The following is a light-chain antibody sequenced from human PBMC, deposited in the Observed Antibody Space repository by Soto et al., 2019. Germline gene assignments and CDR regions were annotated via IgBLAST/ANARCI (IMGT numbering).Light chain of an antibody. V-gene: IGKV1-5*03. Sequence: DIQMTQSPSTLSASIGDRVTITCRASQSIGSELAWYQQKPGKAPKLLIYKASSLESGDPSTFSGSGSGTEFSLTVSSLQPDDFATYYCLQYDNYPLTFGGGTKVEIK. CDR2: KAS. CDR1: QSIGSE. CDR3: LQYDNYPLT. J-gene: IGKJ4*01.